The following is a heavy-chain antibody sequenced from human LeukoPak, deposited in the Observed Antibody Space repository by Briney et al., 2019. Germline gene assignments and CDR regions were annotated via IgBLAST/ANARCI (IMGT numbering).Heavy chain of an antibody. Sequence: GGSLRLSCAASGFTFSSYGMHWVRQAPGKGLEWVAFIRYDGSNKYYADSVKGRFTISRDNSKNTLYLQMNSLRAEDTAVYYCARDPISYYYDSSRDYWGQGTLVTVSS. J-gene: IGHJ4*02. D-gene: IGHD3-22*01. CDR1: GFTFSSYG. CDR2: IRYDGSNK. V-gene: IGHV3-30*02. CDR3: ARDPISYYYDSSRDY.